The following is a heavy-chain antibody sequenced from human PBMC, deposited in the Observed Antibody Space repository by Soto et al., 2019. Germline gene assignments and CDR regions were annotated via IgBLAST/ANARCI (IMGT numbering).Heavy chain of an antibody. Sequence: QVQLVQSGAEVKKPGASVKVSCKASGYTFTSYGISWVRQAPGQGLEWMGWISTYNGNTNYAQKLQGRVTMTTDTSTSTAYRELRSLRSDDTAVYYCAGVAATGYYYDSRGYYYFDSWGQGSLVTVSS. D-gene: IGHD3-22*01. V-gene: IGHV1-18*01. CDR1: GYTFTSYG. CDR3: AGVAATGYYYDSRGYYYFDS. J-gene: IGHJ4*02. CDR2: ISTYNGNT.